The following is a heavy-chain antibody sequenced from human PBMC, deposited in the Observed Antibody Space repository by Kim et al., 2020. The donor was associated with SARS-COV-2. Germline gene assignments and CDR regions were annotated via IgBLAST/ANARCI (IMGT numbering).Heavy chain of an antibody. CDR3: TRTLAAAGWYYYYYGMDV. CDR2: IRSKANSYAT. J-gene: IGHJ6*02. Sequence: VGSLRLSCAASGFTFSGSAMHWVRQASGKGLEWVGRIRSKANSYATAYAASVKGRFTISRDDSKNTAYLQMNSLKTEDTAVYYCTRTLAAAGWYYYYYGMDVWGQGTTVTVSS. V-gene: IGHV3-73*01. CDR1: GFTFSGSA. D-gene: IGHD6-13*01.